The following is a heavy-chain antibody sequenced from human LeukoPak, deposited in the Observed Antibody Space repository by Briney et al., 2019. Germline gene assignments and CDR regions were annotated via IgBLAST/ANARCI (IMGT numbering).Heavy chain of an antibody. CDR1: GFTFSGNG. V-gene: IGHV3-33*01. J-gene: IGHJ4*02. D-gene: IGHD4-23*01. CDR2: IWDDGSKE. CDR3: ARFYGDDSSGYFDY. Sequence: GGSLRLSCVGSGFTFSGNGMHWVRQAPGKGLEWVAVIWDDGSKEYYADSVKGRFTISRENSKNTVYLQMNSLRAEDTAVYYCARFYGDDSSGYFDYWGQGTLVSVSS.